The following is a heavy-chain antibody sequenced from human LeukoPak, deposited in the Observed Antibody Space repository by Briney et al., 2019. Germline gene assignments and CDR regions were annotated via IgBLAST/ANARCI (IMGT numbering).Heavy chain of an antibody. CDR1: GGTFSSYA. CDR3: ARGLGCSSTSCYHYYYYYMDV. CDR2: IIPVLGLA. D-gene: IGHD2-2*01. Sequence: SVKVSCKASGGTFSSYAISRVRQAPGQGLEWMGRIIPVLGLANYAQKFQGRVTITRNTSISTAYMELSSLRSEDMAVYYCARGLGCSSTSCYHYYYYYMDVWGKGTTVTVSS. J-gene: IGHJ6*03. V-gene: IGHV1-69*04.